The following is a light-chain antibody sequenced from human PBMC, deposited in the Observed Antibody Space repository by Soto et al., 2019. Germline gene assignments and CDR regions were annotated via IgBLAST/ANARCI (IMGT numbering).Light chain of an antibody. CDR3: QHRSNWPLT. CDR1: QSVSSY. J-gene: IGKJ4*01. Sequence: EIVLTPYPATLSLSPGERAPLSCRASQSVSSYLAWYQQKPGQAPRLLIYDASNRATGIPARFSGSGSGTDFTLTISSLEPEDFAVYYCQHRSNWPLTFGGGAKVDIK. CDR2: DAS. V-gene: IGKV3-11*01.